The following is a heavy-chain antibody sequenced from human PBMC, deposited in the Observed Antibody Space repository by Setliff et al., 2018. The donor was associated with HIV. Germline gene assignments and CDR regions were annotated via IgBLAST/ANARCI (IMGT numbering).Heavy chain of an antibody. V-gene: IGHV1-3*01. CDR2: INAGNGNT. Sequence: GASVKVSCKASGYTFTNYAMHWVRQAPGQGLEWMGWINAGNGNTKYSQKFQGSVTITRDTSASTAYMELISLRSEDTAVYYCAREEYHDFWSGFSNWGQGTLVTVSS. CDR3: AREEYHDFWSGFSN. CDR1: GYTFTNYA. D-gene: IGHD3-3*01. J-gene: IGHJ4*02.